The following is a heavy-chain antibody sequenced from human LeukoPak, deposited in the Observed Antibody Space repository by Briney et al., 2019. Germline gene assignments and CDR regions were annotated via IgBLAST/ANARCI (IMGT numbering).Heavy chain of an antibody. CDR2: IWYDGSNK. Sequence: GGSLRLSCAASGFTFSSYGMHWVRQAPGKGLEWVAVIWYDGSNKYYADSVKGRFTISRDNSKNTLYLQMNSLRAEDTAVYYCARSFGGDIAVAPFDYWGQGTLVTVSS. D-gene: IGHD6-19*01. CDR1: GFTFSSYG. CDR3: ARSFGGDIAVAPFDY. V-gene: IGHV3-33*01. J-gene: IGHJ4*02.